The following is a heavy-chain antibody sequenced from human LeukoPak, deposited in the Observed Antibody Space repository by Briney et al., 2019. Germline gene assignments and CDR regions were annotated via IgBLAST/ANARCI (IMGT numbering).Heavy chain of an antibody. CDR3: ARDEYYDFWSGYYTGSSYGMDV. Sequence: QAGGSLRLSCAASGFTFSSYWMSWVRQAPGKGLEWVANIKQDGSEKYYVDSVKGRFTISRDNAKNSLYLQMNSPRAEDTAVYYCARDEYYDFWSGYYTGSSYGMDVWGQGTTVTVSS. J-gene: IGHJ6*02. V-gene: IGHV3-7*01. CDR1: GFTFSSYW. D-gene: IGHD3-3*01. CDR2: IKQDGSEK.